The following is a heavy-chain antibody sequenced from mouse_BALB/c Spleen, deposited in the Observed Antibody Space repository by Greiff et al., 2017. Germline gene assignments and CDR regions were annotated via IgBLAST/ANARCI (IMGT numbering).Heavy chain of an antibody. CDR1: GYSITSDYA. CDR3: ASLYYDYEGYYFDY. CDR2: ISYSGST. V-gene: IGHV3-2*02. Sequence: EVQLQESGPGLVKPSQSLSLTCTVTGYSITSDYAWNWIRQFPGNKLEWMGYISYSGSTSYNPSLKSRISITRDTSKNQFFLQLNSVTTEDTATYYCASLYYDYEGYYFDYWGQGTTLTVSS. D-gene: IGHD2-4*01. J-gene: IGHJ2*01.